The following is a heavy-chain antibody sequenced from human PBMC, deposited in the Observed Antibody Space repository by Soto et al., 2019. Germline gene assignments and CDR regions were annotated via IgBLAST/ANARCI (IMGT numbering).Heavy chain of an antibody. Sequence: SSETLCLTCTVSGVSITSRSYYWGWIRQPPGKGLEWIGNIYFSGSSYYNPSLKSRVTISVDTSKNQFSLKLNSATAADTAVYYCARRPIAAAGGDYWGQGTLVTVSS. CDR1: GVSITSRSYY. J-gene: IGHJ4*02. CDR2: IYFSGSS. V-gene: IGHV4-39*01. D-gene: IGHD6-13*01. CDR3: ARRPIAAAGGDY.